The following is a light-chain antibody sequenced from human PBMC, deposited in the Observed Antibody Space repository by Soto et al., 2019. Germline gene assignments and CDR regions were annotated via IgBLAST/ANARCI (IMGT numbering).Light chain of an antibody. J-gene: IGKJ1*01. CDR2: GAS. V-gene: IGKV3-20*01. Sequence: EVVLTQSPGTLSLSPGERATLSCRVSQSVSSTYLTWYQQKPGQAHRLLIYGASIRATRIPDRFSASGSGTDFTLSINRLEPEDFAVYYCQLLETFGHGTKVEIK. CDR1: QSVSSTY. CDR3: QLLET.